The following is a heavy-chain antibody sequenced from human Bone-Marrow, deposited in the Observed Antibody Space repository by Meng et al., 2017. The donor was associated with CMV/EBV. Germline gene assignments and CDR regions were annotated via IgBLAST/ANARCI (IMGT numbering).Heavy chain of an antibody. CDR1: GGSFSGYY. V-gene: IGHV4-34*01. Sequence: SESLSLTCAVYGGSFSGYYWSWIRQPPGKGLEWVGEIHHSGSTNYNPSLKSRVTISVDTSKNQFSLKLSSVTAADTAVYYCARHARPQDNSGSGGSFDYWGQGTLVTVSS. J-gene: IGHJ4*02. D-gene: IGHD3-10*01. CDR3: ARHARPQDNSGSGGSFDY. CDR2: IHHSGST.